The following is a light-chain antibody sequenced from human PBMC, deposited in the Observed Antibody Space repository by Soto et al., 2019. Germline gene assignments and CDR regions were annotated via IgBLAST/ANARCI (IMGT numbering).Light chain of an antibody. CDR2: DNN. V-gene: IGLV1-40*01. J-gene: IGLJ1*01. CDR3: QSYDSSLSGSYV. CDR1: SSNIGAGYD. Sequence: QSVLTQPPSVSGAPGQRVIISCTGSSSNIGAGYDVHWYQQLPGTAPRLLIYDNNNRPSGVPARFSVSKSDTSASLAITGLQHEDEADYYCQSYDSSLSGSYVFGTGTKLTVL.